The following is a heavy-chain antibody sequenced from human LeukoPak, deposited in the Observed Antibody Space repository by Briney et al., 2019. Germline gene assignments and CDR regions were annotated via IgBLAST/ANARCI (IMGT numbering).Heavy chain of an antibody. J-gene: IGHJ4*02. V-gene: IGHV3-30*18. CDR2: ISYDGSDK. D-gene: IGHD6-19*01. CDR3: AKDAFSSGWELFDY. CDR1: GFTFSSYG. Sequence: GGSLRLSCAASGFTFSSYGMHWVRQAPGKGLEWVAVISYDGSDKYYADSVKGRYTISRDNSKNTLYLQMNSLRAEDTAVYSCAKDAFSSGWELFDYWGQGTLVTVSS.